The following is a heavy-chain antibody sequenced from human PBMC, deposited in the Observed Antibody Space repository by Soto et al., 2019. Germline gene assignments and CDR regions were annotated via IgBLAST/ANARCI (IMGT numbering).Heavy chain of an antibody. CDR1: GYTFTSYG. D-gene: IGHD3-22*01. J-gene: IGHJ4*02. CDR2: ISAYNGNT. CDR3: ARTYYYDSSGELDY. V-gene: IGHV1-18*04. Sequence: ASVKVSCKASGYTFTSYGISWVRQAPGQGLEWMGWISAYNGNTNYAQKLQGRVTMTTVTSTSTAYMELRSLGSDDTAVYYCARTYYYDSSGELDYWGQGTLVTVSS.